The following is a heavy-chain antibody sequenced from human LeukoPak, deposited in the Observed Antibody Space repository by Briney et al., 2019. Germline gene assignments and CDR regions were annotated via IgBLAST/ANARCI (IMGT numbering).Heavy chain of an antibody. CDR2: INSDGSST. CDR1: GFTFSSYW. CDR3: ARGLYYDFWSGYYWHYYYYMDV. V-gene: IGHV3-74*01. D-gene: IGHD3-3*01. Sequence: GGSLRLSCAASGFTFSSYWMHWVRQAPGKGLVWVSRINSDGSSTSYADSVKGRFTISRDNAKSTLYLQMNSLRAEDTAVYYCARGLYYDFWSGYYWHYYYYMDVWGKGTTVTVSS. J-gene: IGHJ6*03.